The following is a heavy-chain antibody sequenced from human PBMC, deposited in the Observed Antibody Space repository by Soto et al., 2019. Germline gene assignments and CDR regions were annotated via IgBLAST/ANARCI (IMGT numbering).Heavy chain of an antibody. Sequence: GASVKVSCKASGYTFTSCYMHWVRQAPGQGLEWMGIINPSGGSTSYAQKFQGRVTMTRDTSTSTVYMELSSLRSEDTAVYYCATTITMVRGVIITGPNWFDPWGQGTLVTVSS. CDR1: GYTFTSCY. V-gene: IGHV1-46*01. CDR2: INPSGGST. D-gene: IGHD3-10*01. J-gene: IGHJ5*02. CDR3: ATTITMVRGVIITGPNWFDP.